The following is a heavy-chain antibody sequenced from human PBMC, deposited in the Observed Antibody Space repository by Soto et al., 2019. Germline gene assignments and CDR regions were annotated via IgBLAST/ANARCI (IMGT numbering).Heavy chain of an antibody. V-gene: IGHV3-53*01. CDR3: ARALPVAKGGFDP. Sequence: GGSLRLSCAASGFTVSNTYMTWVRQPPGKGLECVSVIYTAGGTNYADSVKGRFIISRDNSKNTLYLQMNSLRAEDTAVYYCARALPVAKGGFDPWGPGTLVTVSS. CDR1: GFTVSNTY. D-gene: IGHD2-2*01. CDR2: IYTAGGT. J-gene: IGHJ5*02.